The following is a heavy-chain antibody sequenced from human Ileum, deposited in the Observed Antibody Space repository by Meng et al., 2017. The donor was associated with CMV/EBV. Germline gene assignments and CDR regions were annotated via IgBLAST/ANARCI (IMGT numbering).Heavy chain of an antibody. Sequence: SVKVSCKASGGTFSSYAISWVRQAPGQGLEWMGGIIPIFGTANYAQKFQGRVTITTDESTSTAYMELSSLRSEDTAVYYCAGERVEMATIAAFDYWGQGTRVTVSS. D-gene: IGHD5-24*01. CDR3: AGERVEMATIAAFDY. V-gene: IGHV1-69*05. J-gene: IGHJ4*02. CDR1: GGTFSSYA. CDR2: IIPIFGTA.